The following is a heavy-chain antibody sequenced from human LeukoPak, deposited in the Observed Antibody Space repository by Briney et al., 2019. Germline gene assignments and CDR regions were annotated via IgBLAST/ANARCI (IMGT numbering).Heavy chain of an antibody. D-gene: IGHD1-26*01. Sequence: KPSETLSLTCTVSGGSISSSSYSWGWIRQPPGKGLEWIGSIYYSGSTYYNPSLKSRVTISVDTSKNQFSLKLSSVTAADTAVYYCARDHFPPTRGYNWFDPWGQGTLVTVSS. J-gene: IGHJ5*02. CDR1: GGSISSSSYS. V-gene: IGHV4-39*07. CDR2: IYYSGST. CDR3: ARDHFPPTRGYNWFDP.